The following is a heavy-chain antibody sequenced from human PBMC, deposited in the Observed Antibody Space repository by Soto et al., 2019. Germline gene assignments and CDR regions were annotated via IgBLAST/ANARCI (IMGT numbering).Heavy chain of an antibody. CDR3: ERVRDSITLL. V-gene: IGHV4-31*03. CDR2: IYYSGST. D-gene: IGHD3-10*01. CDR1: GGSISSGGYY. Sequence: SETLSLTCTVSGGSISSGGYYWSWIRQHPGKGLEWIGYIYYSGSTYYNPSLKSRVTISVDTSKNQFSLKLSSVTAADTAVYYCERVRDSITLLWGQGTTVTVSS. J-gene: IGHJ6*02.